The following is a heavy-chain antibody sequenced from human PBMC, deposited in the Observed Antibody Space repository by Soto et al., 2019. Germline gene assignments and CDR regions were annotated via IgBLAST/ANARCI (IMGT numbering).Heavy chain of an antibody. Sequence: EEQLVESGGGLVQPGGSLRLSCAASGFSFSTHYMNWVRQTPEKGLEWVSSINRDSTVIKYADSVKGRFTISRDNARNSLSLQVNRLGDEDTAVYYCLNGDYYVGPGTLVTVSS. CDR3: LNGDYY. CDR2: INRDSTVI. J-gene: IGHJ4*02. CDR1: GFSFSTHY. V-gene: IGHV3-48*02. D-gene: IGHD3-16*01.